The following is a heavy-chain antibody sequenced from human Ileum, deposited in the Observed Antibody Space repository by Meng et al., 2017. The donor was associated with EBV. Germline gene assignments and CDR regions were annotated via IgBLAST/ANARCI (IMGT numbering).Heavy chain of an antibody. CDR2: INHNGGT. CDR3: ARGGGVLTPLDY. J-gene: IGHJ4*02. CDR1: GGSFSDYF. V-gene: IGHV4-34*01. Sequence: QAPLQQGGAGLLKPSETLSLTCAVYGGSFSDYFWSWIRQPPGKGLEWIGEINHNGGTNYNPSLNPSLKSRVTISVDTSKNQFSLKLSSVTAADTAVYYCARGGGVLTPLDYWGQGTLVTVSS. D-gene: IGHD2-8*02.